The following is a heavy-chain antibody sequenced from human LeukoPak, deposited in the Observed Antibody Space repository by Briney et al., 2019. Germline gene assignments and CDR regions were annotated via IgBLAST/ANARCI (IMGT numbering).Heavy chain of an antibody. Sequence: SETLSLTCTVSGGSISSYYWSWIRQPPGKGLEWIGYIYYSGSTNYNPSLKSRVTISVDTSKNQFSLELSSVTAADTAVYYCARSMGGYCSSTSCYYYYYMDVWGKGTTVTVSS. V-gene: IGHV4-59*01. J-gene: IGHJ6*03. CDR3: ARSMGGYCSSTSCYYYYYMDV. CDR2: IYYSGST. CDR1: GGSISSYY. D-gene: IGHD2-2*01.